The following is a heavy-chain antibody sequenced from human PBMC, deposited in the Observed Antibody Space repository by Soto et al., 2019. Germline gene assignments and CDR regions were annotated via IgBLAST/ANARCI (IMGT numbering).Heavy chain of an antibody. V-gene: IGHV3-7*03. CDR3: ARGVDYGAYVAYWHFDY. D-gene: IGHD4-17*01. Sequence: EVQLVESGGGLVQPGGSLRLSCAASGFTFSSYWMSWVRQAPGKGLEWVANIKQDGSGKYYVDSVKGRFTISRDNAKNTQNLQLNSQRGKDKAVYFCARGVDYGAYVAYWHFDYWGRGTLVTVSS. CDR2: IKQDGSGK. J-gene: IGHJ2*01. CDR1: GFTFSSYW.